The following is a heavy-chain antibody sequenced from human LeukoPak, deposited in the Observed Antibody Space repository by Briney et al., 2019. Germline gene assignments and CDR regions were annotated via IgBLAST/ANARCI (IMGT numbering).Heavy chain of an antibody. CDR3: AKDMNYGDGRWEFDS. Sequence: GGSLRLSSAASGFTFGALTMAWVRQTPGKGLEWLSGILADADARKPYYADSVKGRFTISRDNSKKTLYLEMNNLRADDTAVYSCAKDMNYGDGRWEFDSWGQGTLVTV. V-gene: IGHV3-23*01. CDR2: ILADADARKP. D-gene: IGHD4-17*01. CDR1: GFTFGALT. J-gene: IGHJ5*01.